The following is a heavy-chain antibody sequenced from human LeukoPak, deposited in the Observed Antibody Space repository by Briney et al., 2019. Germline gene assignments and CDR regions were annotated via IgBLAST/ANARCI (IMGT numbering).Heavy chain of an antibody. CDR1: GDSISSGDYY. CDR2: ISSSGST. Sequence: PSETLSLTCTVSGDSISSGDYYWSWIRQPAGKGLEWIGRISSSGSTNYNPSLKSRVTISVDTSKNQFSLKLSSVTAADTAVYYCAGTMVRGVADPYYFDYWGQGTLVTVSS. J-gene: IGHJ4*02. V-gene: IGHV4-61*02. CDR3: AGTMVRGVADPYYFDY. D-gene: IGHD3-10*01.